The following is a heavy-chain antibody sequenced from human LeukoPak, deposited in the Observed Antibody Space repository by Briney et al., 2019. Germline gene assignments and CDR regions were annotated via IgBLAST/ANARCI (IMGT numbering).Heavy chain of an antibody. Sequence: SGGSLRLSCAASGFTFSSYSMNWVRQAPGKGLEWVSSISSSSSYIYYADSVKGRFTISRDNAKNSLYLQMNSLRAEDTAVYYCATLIVGATNYYYYMDVRGKGTTVTVSS. CDR2: ISSSSSYI. J-gene: IGHJ6*03. V-gene: IGHV3-21*01. CDR3: ATLIVGATNYYYYMDV. CDR1: GFTFSSYS. D-gene: IGHD1-26*01.